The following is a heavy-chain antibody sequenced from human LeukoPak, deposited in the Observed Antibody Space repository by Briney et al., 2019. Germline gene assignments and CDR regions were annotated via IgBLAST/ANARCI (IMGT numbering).Heavy chain of an antibody. V-gene: IGHV4-34*01. D-gene: IGHD3-3*01. CDR3: ARCITIFGVARYNWFDP. Sequence: SETLSLTYAVYGGSFSGYYWSWIRQPPGKGLEWIGEINHSGSTNYNPSLKSRVTISVDTSKNQFSLKLSSVTAADTAVYYCARCITIFGVARYNWFDPWGQGTLVTVSS. CDR1: GGSFSGYY. J-gene: IGHJ5*02. CDR2: INHSGST.